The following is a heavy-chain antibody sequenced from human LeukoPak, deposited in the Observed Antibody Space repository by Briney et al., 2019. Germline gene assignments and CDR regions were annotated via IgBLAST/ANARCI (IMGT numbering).Heavy chain of an antibody. CDR2: IYSGGYT. CDR1: GFTVSSNY. D-gene: IGHD3-10*01. Sequence: GGSLRLSCAASGFTVSSNYMSWVRQAPGKGLEWVSVIYSGGYTYYTDSVKGRFTISRDNSKNTLYLRMNSLRAEDTAVYYCARDQGGITRYWGQGTLVTVSS. V-gene: IGHV3-66*01. CDR3: ARDQGGITRY. J-gene: IGHJ4*02.